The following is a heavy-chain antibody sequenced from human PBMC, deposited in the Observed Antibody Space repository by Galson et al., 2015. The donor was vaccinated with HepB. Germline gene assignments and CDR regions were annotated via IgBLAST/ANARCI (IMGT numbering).Heavy chain of an antibody. D-gene: IGHD3-16*02. CDR3: ARASSDYDYVWGNYRYIYYYYMDV. Sequence: SLRLSCAASGFTFSSYSMNWVRQAPGKGLEWVSSISSSSSDIYYAESVKGRFTMSRDNAKKSLFLQMNSLRAEDTAVYYCARASSDYDYVWGNYRYIYYYYMDVWGKGTTVTFSS. CDR2: ISSSSSDI. V-gene: IGHV3-21*01. CDR1: GFTFSSYS. J-gene: IGHJ6*03.